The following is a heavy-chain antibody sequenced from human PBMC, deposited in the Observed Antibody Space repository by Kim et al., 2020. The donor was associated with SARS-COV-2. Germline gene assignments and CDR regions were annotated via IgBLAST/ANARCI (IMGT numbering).Heavy chain of an antibody. Sequence: GGSLRLSCAASGFTFSSYGMHWVRQAPGKGLEWVAVISYDGSNKYYADSVKGRFTISRDNSKNTLYLQMNSLRAEDTAVYYCAKGDLGYCSSTSCYISTIFGVVTRPYGMDVWGQGTTVTVSS. V-gene: IGHV3-30*18. CDR3: AKGDLGYCSSTSCYISTIFGVVTRPYGMDV. D-gene: IGHD2-2*02. CDR2: ISYDGSNK. J-gene: IGHJ6*02. CDR1: GFTFSSYG.